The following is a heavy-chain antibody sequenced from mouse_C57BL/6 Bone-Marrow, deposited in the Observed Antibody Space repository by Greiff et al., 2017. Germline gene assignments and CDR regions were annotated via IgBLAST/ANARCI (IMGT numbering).Heavy chain of an antibody. CDR1: GYTFTSYW. J-gene: IGHJ2*01. Sequence: VQLQQPGAELVRPGSSVKLSCKASGYTFTSYWMHWVKQRPIQGLEWIGNIDPSDSDTHYNQKFKDKATLTVDKSSSTAYMQLSSLTSEDSAVYYCSIPYDGYSNYFDYWGQGTTLTVSS. V-gene: IGHV1-52*01. CDR2: IDPSDSDT. D-gene: IGHD2-3*01. CDR3: SIPYDGYSNYFDY.